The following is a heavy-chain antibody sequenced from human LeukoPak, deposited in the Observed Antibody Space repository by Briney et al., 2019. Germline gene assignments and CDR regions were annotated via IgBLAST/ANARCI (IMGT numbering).Heavy chain of an antibody. CDR3: ARGGWYPETFQH. Sequence: SESVSLTCTVSGGSISSYYWNWIRQPPGKGLEWIGYIYHSGSSKYYPPLKSRVTISADTSKNQFALKLSSVTAADTAVYYCARGGWYPETFQHWGQGALVTVS. V-gene: IGHV4-59*01. CDR1: GGSISSYY. D-gene: IGHD6-19*01. J-gene: IGHJ1*01. CDR2: IYHSGSS.